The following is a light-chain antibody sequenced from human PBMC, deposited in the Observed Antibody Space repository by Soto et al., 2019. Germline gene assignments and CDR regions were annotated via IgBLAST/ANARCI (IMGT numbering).Light chain of an antibody. CDR3: QQYYDYPPLT. V-gene: IGKV3-15*01. CDR1: RNINRK. Sequence: EIVMTQSPATLSVSPGERATLSCRASRNINRKLSWYQQQHGQAPRLLISGASTRATGIPARLSGSGSGTEDTITTSSRQYEEFAVEYCQQYYDYPPLTFGGGTKVEIK. J-gene: IGKJ4*01. CDR2: GAS.